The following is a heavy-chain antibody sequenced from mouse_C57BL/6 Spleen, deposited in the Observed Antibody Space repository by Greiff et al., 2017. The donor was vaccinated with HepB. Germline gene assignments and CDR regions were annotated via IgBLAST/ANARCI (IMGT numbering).Heavy chain of an antibody. CDR3: AREDYGSSYSPSYAMDD. D-gene: IGHD1-1*01. J-gene: IGHJ4*01. V-gene: IGHV1-76*01. Sequence: QVQLQQSGAELVRPGASVKLSCKASGYTFTDYYINWVKQRPGQGLEWIARIYPGSGNTYYNEKFKGKATLTAEKSSSTAYMQLSSLTSEDSAVYFCAREDYGSSYSPSYAMDDWGQGTSVTVSS. CDR2: IYPGSGNT. CDR1: GYTFTDYY.